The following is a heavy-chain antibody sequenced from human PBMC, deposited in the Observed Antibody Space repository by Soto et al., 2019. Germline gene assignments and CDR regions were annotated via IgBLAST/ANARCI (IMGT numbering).Heavy chain of an antibody. CDR3: ARHVAVPRTRGFDY. D-gene: IGHD2-15*01. Sequence: QVQLQESGPGLVKPSGTLSLTCAVAGGSISDNWWSWVRQAPGKGLEWIGEIYHSGTTYYNPSLKGRVIILVDKSASQISLPLSSVTAAATAVYYCARHVAVPRTRGFDYWGQGARVAVSS. CDR2: IYHSGTT. CDR1: GGSISDNW. J-gene: IGHJ4*02. V-gene: IGHV4-4*02.